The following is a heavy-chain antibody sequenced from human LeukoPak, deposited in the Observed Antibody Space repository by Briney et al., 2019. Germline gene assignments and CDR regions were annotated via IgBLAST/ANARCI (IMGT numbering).Heavy chain of an antibody. D-gene: IGHD3-22*01. CDR2: INHSGST. CDR3: ARRRRRDSSGYSVYYFDY. V-gene: IGHV4-34*01. Sequence: SETLSLTCAVYGGSFSGYYWSWIRQPPGRGLEWIGEINHSGSTNYNPPLKSRVTISVDTSKNQFSLKLSSVTAADTAVYYCARRRRRDSSGYSVYYFDYWGQGTLVTVSS. CDR1: GGSFSGYY. J-gene: IGHJ4*02.